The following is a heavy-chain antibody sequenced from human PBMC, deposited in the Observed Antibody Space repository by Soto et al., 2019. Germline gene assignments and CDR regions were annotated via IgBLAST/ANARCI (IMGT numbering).Heavy chain of an antibody. CDR3: ARYHYGSGSYSLFDY. V-gene: IGHV4-30-4*01. D-gene: IGHD3-10*01. CDR1: GGSIISDGHC. CDR2: IYYSGNA. J-gene: IGHJ4*01. Sequence: SETLSLTCTVSGGSIISDGHCWSWIRQPPGKGLEWIGYIYYSGNAYYNPSLKSRVTISVDTSKNQFSLKLSSVTAADTAVYYCARYHYGSGSYSLFDYWGHGTLVTVSS.